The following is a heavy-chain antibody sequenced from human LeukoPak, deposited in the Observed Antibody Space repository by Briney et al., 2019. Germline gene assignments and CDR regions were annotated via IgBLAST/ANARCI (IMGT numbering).Heavy chain of an antibody. Sequence: GGSLRLSCAASGFTFSSYSMNWVRQAPGKGLEWVSSISSSSSYIYYADSVKGRFTISRDNAKNSLYLQMSSLRAEDTAVYYCASSSGWYDSFFDYWGQGTLVTVSS. J-gene: IGHJ4*02. CDR1: GFTFSSYS. V-gene: IGHV3-21*01. CDR2: ISSSSSYI. CDR3: ASSSGWYDSFFDY. D-gene: IGHD6-19*01.